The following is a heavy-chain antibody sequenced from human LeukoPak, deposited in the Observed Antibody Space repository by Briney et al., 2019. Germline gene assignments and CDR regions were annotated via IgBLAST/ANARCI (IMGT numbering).Heavy chain of an antibody. CDR2: IYYSGST. CDR3: ARVKWGATPSDYFDS. CDR1: GGSISSYY. V-gene: IGHV4-59*08. J-gene: IGHJ4*02. D-gene: IGHD1-26*01. Sequence: SETLSLTCTVSGGSISSYYWSWIRQPPGKGLEWIGYIYYSGSTNYNPSLKSRVTISVDTSKNQFSLKLSSVTAADTAVYYCARVKWGATPSDYFDSWGQGTLVTVSS.